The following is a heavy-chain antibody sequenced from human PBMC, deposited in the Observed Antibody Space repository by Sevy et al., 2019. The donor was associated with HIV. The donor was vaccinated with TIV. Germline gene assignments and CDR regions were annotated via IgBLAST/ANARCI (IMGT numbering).Heavy chain of an antibody. CDR1: GFTLTNEF. Sequence: GGSLRLSCAVSGFTLTNEFFSWVRQAPGKGLEWVADVYSGGATYYADSVKGRFTISGAKSKSTLYFQMKSLRAEDTAVYYCGGVGYCRGGTCFSGFYYAMDVWGQGTTVTVSS. CDR2: VYSGGAT. CDR3: GGVGYCRGGTCFSGFYYAMDV. J-gene: IGHJ6*02. D-gene: IGHD2-15*01. V-gene: IGHV3-53*01.